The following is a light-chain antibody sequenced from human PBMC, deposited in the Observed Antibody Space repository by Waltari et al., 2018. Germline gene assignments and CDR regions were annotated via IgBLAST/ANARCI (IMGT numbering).Light chain of an antibody. CDR3: QQRSYWPPYT. CDR2: DTS. Sequence: EIVLTQSPATLSLSPGERATLSCRASQSVRSDLDWYQQQPGQTPRLLIDDTSYRAAACPARISGSGYGTDFTLTISSLGPENSTVSYSQQRSYWPPYTFGHGTKLEI. J-gene: IGKJ2*01. CDR1: QSVRSD. V-gene: IGKV3-11*01.